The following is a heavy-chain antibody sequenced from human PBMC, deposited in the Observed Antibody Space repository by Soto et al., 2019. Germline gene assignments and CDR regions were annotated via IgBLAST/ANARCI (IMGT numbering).Heavy chain of an antibody. Sequence: QVQLVQSGAEVNKPESSVKVSCKAPGGTFSTYAISWVRQAPGQGLEWMGGIIPMFGTANYAQRFQDRVTITADESTNTVYMELISLRSEDTAVYFCASGIQLWLRRINNGYSGWGQGTLVTVSS. CDR2: IIPMFGTA. D-gene: IGHD5-18*01. CDR1: GGTFSTYA. V-gene: IGHV1-69*12. J-gene: IGHJ4*02. CDR3: ASGIQLWLRRINNGYSG.